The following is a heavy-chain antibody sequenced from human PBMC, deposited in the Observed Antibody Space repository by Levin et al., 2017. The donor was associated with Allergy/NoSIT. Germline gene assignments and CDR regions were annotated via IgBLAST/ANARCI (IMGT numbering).Heavy chain of an antibody. V-gene: IGHV3-23*01. Sequence: GGSLRLSCAASGFTFSTYAMNWVRQAPGQGLEGVSSVSDGGDYTFYADSVKGRFSISRDNSKDTRYLQMIKLRAEDTALYFCAKDDGAAYYSFDSWGQGTLVTVSS. CDR1: GFTFSTYA. CDR3: AKDDGAAYYSFDS. CDR2: VSDGGDYT. D-gene: IGHD1-26*01. J-gene: IGHJ4*02.